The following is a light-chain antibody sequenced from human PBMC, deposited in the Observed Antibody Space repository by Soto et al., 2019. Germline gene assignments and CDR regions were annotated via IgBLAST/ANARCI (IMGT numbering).Light chain of an antibody. CDR2: EVT. CDR1: SSDVGGFDY. CDR3: SSYAGSSNV. V-gene: IGLV2-8*01. Sequence: QSVLTQPPSASGSPGQSVTISCTGTSSDVGGFDYVSWYQQHPGKAPKLMIYEVTKRPSGVPDRFSGSKSGNTASLTVSGLQPDDEADYYCSSYAGSSNVFGTGTKVTVL. J-gene: IGLJ1*01.